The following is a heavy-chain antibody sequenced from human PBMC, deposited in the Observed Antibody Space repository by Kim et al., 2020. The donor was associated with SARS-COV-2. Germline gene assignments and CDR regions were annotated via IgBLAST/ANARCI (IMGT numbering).Heavy chain of an antibody. J-gene: IGHJ5*02. D-gene: IGHD3-16*01. CDR3: ARGLTSREGWGNWFDP. CDR1: GGSISSSSRY. Sequence: SETLSLTCTVSGGSISSSSRYWGWIRQPPGKGLEWIGHISYSGSTYYNPSLKSRVTISVDTSKNQFSLRLTSVSAADTAVDYCARGLTSREGWGNWFDPW. CDR2: ISYSGST. V-gene: IGHV4-39*01.